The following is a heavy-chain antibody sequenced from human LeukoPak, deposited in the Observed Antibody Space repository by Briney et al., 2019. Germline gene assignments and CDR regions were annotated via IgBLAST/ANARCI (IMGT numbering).Heavy chain of an antibody. V-gene: IGHV3-7*05. CDR1: GFSFNNYW. Sequence: GGSLRLSCAVSGFSFNNYWMSWVRQAPGKGLEWVANIKQDGSEKYYVDSVKGRFTISRDNSKNTVYLQMNSLRAEDTAVYYCARGSRDGSGSYYRHFDYWGQGTLVTVSS. CDR3: ARGSRDGSGSYYRHFDY. J-gene: IGHJ4*02. CDR2: IKQDGSEK. D-gene: IGHD3-10*01.